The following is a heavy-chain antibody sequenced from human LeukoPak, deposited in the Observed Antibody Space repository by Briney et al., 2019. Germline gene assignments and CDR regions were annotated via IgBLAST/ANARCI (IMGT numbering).Heavy chain of an antibody. J-gene: IGHJ4*02. V-gene: IGHV4-34*01. D-gene: IGHD5-12*01. CDR3: ARGGVNIVATTIRGGLFDY. CDR2: INHSGIT. CDR1: GGSFSGYY. Sequence: SEILSLTWAVYGGSFSGYYWNWIRQPPGKGLEWIGEINHSGITNYNPSLKSRVTISVDTSKNQFSLNLSSVTAADTAVYYCARGGVNIVATTIRGGLFDYWGQGTLVTVPS.